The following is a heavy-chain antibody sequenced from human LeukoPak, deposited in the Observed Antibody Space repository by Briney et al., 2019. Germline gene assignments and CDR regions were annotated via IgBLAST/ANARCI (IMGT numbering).Heavy chain of an antibody. CDR2: IYYSGST. D-gene: IGHD5-12*01. CDR1: GGSISSSSYY. V-gene: IGHV4-39*07. J-gene: IGHJ4*02. Sequence: PSETLSLTCTVSGGSISSSSYYWGWIRQPPGKGLEWIGSIYYSGSTYYNPSLKSRVTISVDTSKNQFSLKLSSVTAADTAVYYCARDRCPVSGYCRLDYWGQGTLVTVSS. CDR3: ARDRCPVSGYCRLDY.